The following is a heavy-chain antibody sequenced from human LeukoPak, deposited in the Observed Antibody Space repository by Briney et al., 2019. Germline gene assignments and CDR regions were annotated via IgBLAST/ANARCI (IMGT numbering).Heavy chain of an antibody. CDR1: GGSFSGYY. CDR2: INHSGST. V-gene: IGHV4-34*01. Sequence: SETLSLTCAVYGGSFSGYYWSRIRQPPGKGLEWIGEINHSGSTNYNPSLKSRVTISVDTSKNQFSLKLSSVTAADTAVYYCARARAHLKYYYDSSGYYYFDYWGQGTLVTVSS. CDR3: ARARAHLKYYYDSSGYYYFDY. D-gene: IGHD3-22*01. J-gene: IGHJ4*02.